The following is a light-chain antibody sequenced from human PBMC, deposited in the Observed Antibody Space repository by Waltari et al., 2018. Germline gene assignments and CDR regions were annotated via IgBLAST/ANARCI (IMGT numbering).Light chain of an antibody. CDR3: QSADSSGTPVV. V-gene: IGLV3-25*03. CDR2: KSS. CDR1: ALPKQY. Sequence: SYELTQPPSVSVSPGQTARITCSGDALPKQYANWYQQKPGQAPVLVIYKSSERPSGIPERFSGSSSGTTVTLTISGVQAEDEADYYCQSADSSGTPVVFGGGTKLTVL. J-gene: IGLJ2*01.